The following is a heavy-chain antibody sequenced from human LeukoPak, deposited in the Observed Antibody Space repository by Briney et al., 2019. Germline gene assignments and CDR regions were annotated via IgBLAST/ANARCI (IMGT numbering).Heavy chain of an antibody. CDR1: GFTFNSYA. CDR2: ISGPGGTT. D-gene: IGHD2-15*01. V-gene: IGHV3-23*01. Sequence: PGGSLRLSCAASGFTFNSYAMSWVRQAPGKGLEWVSSISGPGGTTYYAESVKGRFTISRDNSKNTLYLQMSSLRAEDMAVYYCAKAPVTTCRGAFCYPFDYWGLGTLVTVSS. CDR3: AKAPVTTCRGAFCYPFDY. J-gene: IGHJ4*02.